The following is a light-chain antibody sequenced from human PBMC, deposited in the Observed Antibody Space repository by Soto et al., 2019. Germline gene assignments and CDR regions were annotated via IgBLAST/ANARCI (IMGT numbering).Light chain of an antibody. CDR2: DNN. V-gene: IGLV1-51*01. CDR1: SSNIGNNY. Sequence: QSVLTQPPSVSAAPGQKVTISCSGSSSNIGNNYVSWYQQLPGTAPKLLVYDNNKRPSGIPDRFSGSKSGTSATLGITGLQTGDEAYYYCGTWDSSLSAGVFGGGTKVTVL. J-gene: IGLJ2*01. CDR3: GTWDSSLSAGV.